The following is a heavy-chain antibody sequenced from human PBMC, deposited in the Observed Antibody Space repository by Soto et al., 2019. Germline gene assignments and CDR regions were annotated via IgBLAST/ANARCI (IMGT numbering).Heavy chain of an antibody. V-gene: IGHV1-46*02. J-gene: IGHJ4*02. CDR1: GFPFNTYY. CDR2: INPSGDAT. D-gene: IGHD3-10*01. Sequence: QVLLVQSGAEVKKPGASVKVSCKASGFPFNTYYMHWVRQAPGQGLEWMGVINPSGDATTYAQNFQSRVTMTKDTSASTVYMELSSLRSEDTAVYYCARDWELGYWGQGTLVTVSS. CDR3: ARDWELGY.